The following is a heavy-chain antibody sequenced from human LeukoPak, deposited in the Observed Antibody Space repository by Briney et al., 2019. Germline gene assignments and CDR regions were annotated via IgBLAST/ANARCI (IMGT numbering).Heavy chain of an antibody. J-gene: IGHJ4*02. D-gene: IGHD3-22*01. Sequence: GGSLRLSCAASGFTFSSYSMNWVRQAPGKGLEWVSSISSSSVYIYYADSVKGRFTISRDNAKNSLYLQMNSLRAEDTAVHYCARPDYYDSSACDYWGQGTLVTVSS. V-gene: IGHV3-21*01. CDR2: ISSSSVYI. CDR3: ARPDYYDSSACDY. CDR1: GFTFSSYS.